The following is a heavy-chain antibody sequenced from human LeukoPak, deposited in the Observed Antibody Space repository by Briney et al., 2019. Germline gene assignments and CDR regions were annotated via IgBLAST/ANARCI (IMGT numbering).Heavy chain of an antibody. CDR2: IIPIFGTA. J-gene: IGHJ5*02. Sequence: SVKVSCKASGGTFSSYAISWVRQAPGQGLEWMGGIIPIFGTANYAQKLQGRVTMTTDTSTSTAYMELRSLRSDDTAVYYCAKGSSSWSRTNWFDPWGQGTLVTVSS. D-gene: IGHD6-13*01. CDR3: AKGSSSWSRTNWFDP. V-gene: IGHV1-69*05. CDR1: GGTFSSYA.